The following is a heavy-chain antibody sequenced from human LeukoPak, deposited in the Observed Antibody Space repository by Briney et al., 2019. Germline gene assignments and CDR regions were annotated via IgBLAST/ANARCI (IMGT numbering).Heavy chain of an antibody. CDR2: INPNSGGT. CDR1: GYTFTGYY. V-gene: IGHV1-2*02. Sequence: GASVKVSCKASGYTFTGYYMHWVRQAPGQGLEWMGWINPNSGGTNYAQKFQGRVTTTRDTSISTAYMELSRLRSDDTAVYYCARGPRIIAVAGMGGYWGQGTLVTVSS. CDR3: ARGPRIIAVAGMGGY. D-gene: IGHD6-19*01. J-gene: IGHJ4*02.